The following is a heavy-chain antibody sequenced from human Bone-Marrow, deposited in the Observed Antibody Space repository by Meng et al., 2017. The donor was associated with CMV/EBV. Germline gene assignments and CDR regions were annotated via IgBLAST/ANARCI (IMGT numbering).Heavy chain of an antibody. CDR2: ISGSGGST. D-gene: IGHD2-2*01. CDR1: GFTFSSYA. J-gene: IGHJ6*02. CDR3: AVVPAAKGSNYYYGMDV. V-gene: IGHV3-23*01. Sequence: GESLKISCAASGFTFSSYAMSWVRQAPGKGLEWVSAISGSGGSTYYADSVKGRFTISRDNSKNTLYLQMNSLRAEDTAVYYCAVVPAAKGSNYYYGMDVWGQGTTVTVSS.